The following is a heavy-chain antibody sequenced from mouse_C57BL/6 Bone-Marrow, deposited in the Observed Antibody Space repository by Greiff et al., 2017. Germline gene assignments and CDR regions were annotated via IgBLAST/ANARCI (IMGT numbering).Heavy chain of an antibody. V-gene: IGHV14-2*01. CDR2: IDPEDGET. J-gene: IGHJ3*01. D-gene: IGHD2-5*01. CDR3: ALTYYSNYGFAY. CDR1: GFNIKDYY. Sequence: DVKLQESGAELVKPGASVKLSCTASGFNIKDYYMHWVKQRTEQGLEWIGRIDPEDGETKYAPKFQGKATITADTSSNTAYLQLSSLTSEDTAVYYCALTYYSNYGFAYWGQGTLVTVSA.